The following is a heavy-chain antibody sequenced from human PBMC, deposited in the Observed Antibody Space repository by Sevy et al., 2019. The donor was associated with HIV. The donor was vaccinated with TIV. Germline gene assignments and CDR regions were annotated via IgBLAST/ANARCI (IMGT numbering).Heavy chain of an antibody. Sequence: GGSLRLSCAASGFTFSSYGMHWVRQAPGKGLEWVAVIWYDGSNKYYADSVKGRFTISRDNAKNSLYLQMNSLRAEDTAVYYCARTGSYGFLEWLLSSYYFDYWGQGTLVTVSS. V-gene: IGHV3-33*03. CDR2: IWYDGSNK. CDR3: ARTGSYGFLEWLLSSYYFDY. CDR1: GFTFSSYG. J-gene: IGHJ4*02. D-gene: IGHD3-3*01.